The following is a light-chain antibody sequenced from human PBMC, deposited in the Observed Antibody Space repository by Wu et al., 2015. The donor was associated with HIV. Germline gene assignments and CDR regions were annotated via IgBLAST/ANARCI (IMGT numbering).Light chain of an antibody. CDR3: QQSYSIPYS. V-gene: IGKV1-39*01. CDR1: RGISNY. J-gene: IGKJ2*03. Sequence: DIQMTQSPSSLSASVGDRVTITCRASRGISNYLAWYQQKPGKVPKLLIYAASSLESGVPSRLSGSGSGTDFTLTISSLQLEDFATYYCQQSYSIPYSFGQGTKLEIK. CDR2: AAS.